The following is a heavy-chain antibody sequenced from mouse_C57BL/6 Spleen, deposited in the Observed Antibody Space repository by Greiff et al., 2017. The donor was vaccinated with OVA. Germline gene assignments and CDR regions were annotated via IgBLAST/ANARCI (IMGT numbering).Heavy chain of an antibody. CDR2: INPNNGGT. V-gene: IGHV1-26*01. D-gene: IGHD1-1*01. CDR1: GYTFTDYY. J-gene: IGHJ1*03. Sequence: EVQLQQSGPELVKPGASVKISCKASGYTFTDYYMNWVKQSHGKSLEWIGDINPNNGGTSYNQKFKGKATLTVDKSSSTAYMELRSLTSEDSAVYYCASDYYGSSYEYYSYFDVWGTGTTVTVSS. CDR3: ASDYYGSSYEYYSYFDV.